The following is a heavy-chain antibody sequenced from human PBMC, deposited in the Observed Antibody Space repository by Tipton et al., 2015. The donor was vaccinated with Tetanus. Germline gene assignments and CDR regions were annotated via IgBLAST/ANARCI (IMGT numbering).Heavy chain of an antibody. J-gene: IGHJ6*02. CDR1: GGSFSDFY. D-gene: IGHD3-10*01. Sequence: TLSLTCAVSGGSFSDFYWSWIRQPPGKGLEWIGEINHSGSTNSKPSLKSRVSMSVDTSKKQVSLKLSSVTAADTAVYYRARGDYYGSGTYDVWGQGTTVTVPS. CDR3: ARGDYYGSGTYDV. CDR2: INHSGST. V-gene: IGHV4-34*01.